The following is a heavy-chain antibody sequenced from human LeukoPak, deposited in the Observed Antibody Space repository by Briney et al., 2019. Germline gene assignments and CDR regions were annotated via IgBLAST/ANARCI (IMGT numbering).Heavy chain of an antibody. V-gene: IGHV4-34*01. CDR3: ARDVYCINGVCYSAFDI. CDR1: GGSFSGYY. D-gene: IGHD2-8*01. Sequence: SETLSLTCAVYGGSFSGYYWSWIRQPPGKGLEWIGEISHSGSTNYNPSLKSRVTISIDTSKNQFSLRLSSVTAADTAVYYCARDVYCINGVCYSAFDIWGQGTMVSVSS. CDR2: ISHSGST. J-gene: IGHJ3*02.